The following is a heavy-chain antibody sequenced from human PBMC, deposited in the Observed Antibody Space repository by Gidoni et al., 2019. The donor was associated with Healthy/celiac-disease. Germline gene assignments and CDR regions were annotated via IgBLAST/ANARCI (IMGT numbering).Heavy chain of an antibody. CDR3: ARDFNWQGWQWLGFDY. V-gene: IGHV1-3*01. CDR2: INAGNGNT. D-gene: IGHD6-19*01. Sequence: QVQLVQSGAEVKKPGASVKVSCKAPGYTFTTYAMHWVRQAPGQRLEWMGWINAGNGNTKYSQKFQGRVTITRDTSASTAYMELSSLRSEDTAVYYCARDFNWQGWQWLGFDYWGQGTLVTVSS. J-gene: IGHJ4*02. CDR1: GYTFTTYA.